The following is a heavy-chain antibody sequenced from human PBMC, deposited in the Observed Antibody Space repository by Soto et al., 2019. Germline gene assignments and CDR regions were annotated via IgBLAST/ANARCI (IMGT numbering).Heavy chain of an antibody. CDR2: INLNSGGT. CDR3: ARDQGSGGSCYDI. D-gene: IGHD2-15*01. V-gene: IGHV1-2*04. CDR1: GYTFTGYY. Sequence: GASVKVSCKASGYTFTGYYMHWVRQAPGQGLEWMGWINLNSGGTNYAQKFQGWVTMTRDTSISTAYMELSRLRSDDTAVYYCARDQGSGGSCYDIWGQGTMVTVSS. J-gene: IGHJ3*02.